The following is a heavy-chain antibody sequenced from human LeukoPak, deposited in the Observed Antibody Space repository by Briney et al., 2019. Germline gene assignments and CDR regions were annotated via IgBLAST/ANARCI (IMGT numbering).Heavy chain of an antibody. CDR1: GGTFTSYA. D-gene: IGHD4-17*01. J-gene: IGHJ4*02. CDR3: ARMVWDYGDYRPDY. CDR2: IIPIFGTA. Sequence: GASVKVSCKASGGTFTSYAISWVRQAPGQGLEWMGGIIPIFGTANYAQKFQGRVTITADESTSTAYMELSSLRSEDTAVYYCARMVWDYGDYRPDYGGQGTLVTLSS. V-gene: IGHV1-69*13.